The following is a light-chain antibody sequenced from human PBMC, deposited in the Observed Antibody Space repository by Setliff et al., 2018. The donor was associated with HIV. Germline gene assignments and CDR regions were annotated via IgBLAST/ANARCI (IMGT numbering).Light chain of an antibody. V-gene: IGLV3-25*03. CDR3: QSADSTGAYYV. J-gene: IGLJ1*01. Sequence: SYELTQPPSVSVSPGQAARITCSADALAKQYVYWYQQKPGRAPVLVIYKDTERPSGIPERFSGSSSGTTVTLTISGVQAEDEADFYCQSADSTGAYYVFGTGTKVTVL. CDR1: ALAKQY. CDR2: KDT.